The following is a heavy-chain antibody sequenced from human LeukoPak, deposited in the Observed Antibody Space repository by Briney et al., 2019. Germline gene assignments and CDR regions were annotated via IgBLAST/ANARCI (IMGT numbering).Heavy chain of an antibody. D-gene: IGHD2-2*01. J-gene: IGHJ4*02. CDR3: ARANFLYCSSSTCLFDY. CDR1: GYTFTDYY. Sequence: ASVKVSCKASGYTFTDYYMHWVRQAPGQGCEWMGWINPNDGDTNYAQKFQGRVTMTRDTSISTAHMEVSRLRSDDTAVYYCARANFLYCSSSTCLFDYWGQETLVTVSS. CDR2: INPNDGDT. V-gene: IGHV1-2*02.